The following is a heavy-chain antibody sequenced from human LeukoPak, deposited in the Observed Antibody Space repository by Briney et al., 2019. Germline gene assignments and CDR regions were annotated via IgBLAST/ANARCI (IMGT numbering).Heavy chain of an antibody. D-gene: IGHD3-22*01. Sequence: ASVKVSCKATSRISWVRQAPGQGLEWVGWIGTYGGDTYYAQKFQGRITLTTDTSTSTVYMELRNLRSDDTAVYYSARDLWNFYDDSGYNRDFDSWGQGTLVTVSS. CDR1: TSR. V-gene: IGHV1-18*01. CDR2: IGTYGGDT. CDR3: ARDLWNFYDDSGYNRDFDS. J-gene: IGHJ5*01.